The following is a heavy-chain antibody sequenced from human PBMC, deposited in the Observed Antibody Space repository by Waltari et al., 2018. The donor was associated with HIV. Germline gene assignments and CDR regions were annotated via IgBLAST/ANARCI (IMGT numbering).Heavy chain of an antibody. J-gene: IGHJ6*02. Sequence: EVQLLESGGGLVQPGGSLRLSCAASGFTFSSYAMSWVRQAPGKGLEWVSAISGSGGSTYYADSVKGRFTISRDNSKNTLYLQMNSLRADDTAVYYCAKDPYYDILTGYYPEGSGMDVWGQGTTVTVSS. V-gene: IGHV3-23*01. CDR1: GFTFSSYA. D-gene: IGHD3-9*01. CDR3: AKDPYYDILTGYYPEGSGMDV. CDR2: ISGSGGST.